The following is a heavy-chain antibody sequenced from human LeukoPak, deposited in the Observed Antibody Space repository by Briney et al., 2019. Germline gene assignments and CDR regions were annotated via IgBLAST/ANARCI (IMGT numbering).Heavy chain of an antibody. Sequence: GSLRLSCAASGFTVSSNHMSWVRQPPGKGPEWIGTIYYSGTTYYNPSLKSRVTVSVDTSKNQFSLRLSSVTAADTAVYFCARYVVTRGYSFDYWGQGTLVTVSS. D-gene: IGHD4-23*01. J-gene: IGHJ4*02. CDR2: IYYSGTT. CDR3: ARYVVTRGYSFDY. CDR1: GFTVSSNH. V-gene: IGHV4-39*01.